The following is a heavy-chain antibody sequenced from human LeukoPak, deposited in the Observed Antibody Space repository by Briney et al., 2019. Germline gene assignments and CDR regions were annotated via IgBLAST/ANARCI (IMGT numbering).Heavy chain of an antibody. CDR2: ISYDGSNK. CDR1: GFTFSAYG. CDR3: ARESYDSSGQDY. D-gene: IGHD3-22*01. V-gene: IGHV3-30*03. Sequence: GGSLRLSCAASGFTFSAYGMHWVRQAPGKGLEWVAVISYDGSNKYYADSVKGRFTISRDNSKNTLYLQMNSLRAEDTAVYYCARESYDSSGQDYWGQGTLVTVSS. J-gene: IGHJ4*02.